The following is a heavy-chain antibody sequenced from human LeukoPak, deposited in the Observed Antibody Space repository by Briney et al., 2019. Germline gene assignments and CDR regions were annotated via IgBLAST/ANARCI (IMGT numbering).Heavy chain of an antibody. V-gene: IGHV4-59*08. J-gene: IGHJ4*02. CDR3: ARTSGGSYFGY. Sequence: PSETLSLTCTVSGGSISSYYWSWIRQPPGKGLGWIGYIYYSGSTNYNPSLKSRVTISVDTSKNQFSLKLSSVTAADTAVYYCARTSGGSYFGYWGQGTLVTVSS. CDR1: GGSISSYY. D-gene: IGHD1-26*01. CDR2: IYYSGST.